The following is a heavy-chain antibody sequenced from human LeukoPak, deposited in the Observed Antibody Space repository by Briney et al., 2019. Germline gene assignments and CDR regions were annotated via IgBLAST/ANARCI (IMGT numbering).Heavy chain of an antibody. Sequence: PGGSLRLSCAASGFTVSSNYMSWVRQAPGKGLEWVSVIYSGSSTYYADSVKGRFTISRDNSKNTLYLQMNSLRAEDTAVYYCARSSSWYGVDYWGQGTLVTVSS. J-gene: IGHJ4*02. D-gene: IGHD6-13*01. CDR1: GFTVSSNY. CDR2: IYSGSST. V-gene: IGHV3-53*01. CDR3: ARSSSWYGVDY.